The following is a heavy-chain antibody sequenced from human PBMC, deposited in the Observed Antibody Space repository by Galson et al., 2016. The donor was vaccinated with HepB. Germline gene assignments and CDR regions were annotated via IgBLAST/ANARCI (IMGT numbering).Heavy chain of an antibody. CDR1: GGSFSDYN. Sequence: SETLSLTCAIYGGSFSDYNWYWIRQPPGKGLEWIGEINHREGTNYNPSLGSRVIISVDTSKTQFSLELGSVNAADTAVYYCARDLCISGYCYQAFDYWSQGSLVTVSS. D-gene: IGHD2-15*01. CDR3: ARDLCISGYCYQAFDY. J-gene: IGHJ4*02. CDR2: INHREGT. V-gene: IGHV4-34*01.